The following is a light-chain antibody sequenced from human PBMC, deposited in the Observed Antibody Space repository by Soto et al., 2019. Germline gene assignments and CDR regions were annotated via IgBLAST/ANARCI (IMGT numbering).Light chain of an antibody. CDR1: TSDVGAYNY. Sequence: QSALTQPASVSGSPGQSIAISCTGTTSDVGAYNYVSWYQQHPGKAPKLMIYQVSNRPSGVSNRFSGSKSGNTASLTISGLQAEDEADYYCSSYTSSTTDAFGTGTTLTVL. J-gene: IGLJ1*01. CDR2: QVS. V-gene: IGLV2-14*01. CDR3: SSYTSSTTDA.